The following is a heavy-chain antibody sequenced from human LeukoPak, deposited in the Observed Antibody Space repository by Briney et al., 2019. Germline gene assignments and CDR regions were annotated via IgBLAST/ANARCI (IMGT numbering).Heavy chain of an antibody. Sequence: PSETLSLTCTVSGGSISSYYWSWIRQPSGKGLEWIGYIYTSGSTNYNPSLKSRVTISVDTSKKQFSLKLSSVTAADTAVYYCARHSGSALDYWGQGTLVTVSS. D-gene: IGHD1-26*01. J-gene: IGHJ4*02. CDR3: ARHSGSALDY. V-gene: IGHV4-4*09. CDR1: GGSISSYY. CDR2: IYTSGST.